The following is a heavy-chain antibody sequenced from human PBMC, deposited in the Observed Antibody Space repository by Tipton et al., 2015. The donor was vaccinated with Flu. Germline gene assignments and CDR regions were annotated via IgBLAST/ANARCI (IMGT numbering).Heavy chain of an antibody. CDR1: GGSMSSYY. D-gene: IGHD4-11*01. CDR2: IYYSGSP. J-gene: IGHJ5*02. V-gene: IGHV4-59*08. Sequence: TLSLTCTVSGGSMSSYYWSWIRQSPGKGLEWIGNIYYSGSPNYNPSLKSRVTISIDTSKNQFSLNMRSVTAADMAVYYCARRDYSNYVSDPKSWFDPWGQGTLVAVSS. CDR3: ARRDYSNYVSDPKSWFDP.